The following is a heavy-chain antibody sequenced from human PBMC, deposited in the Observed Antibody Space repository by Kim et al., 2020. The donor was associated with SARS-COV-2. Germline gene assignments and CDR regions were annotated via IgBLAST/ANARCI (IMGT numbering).Heavy chain of an antibody. J-gene: IGHJ3*02. V-gene: IGHV3-15*01. CDR3: TTVWLRFDAFDI. D-gene: IGHD5-12*01. CDR1: GFTFSNAW. Sequence: GGSLRLSCAASGFTFSNAWMSWVRQAPGKGLEWVGRIKSKTDGGTTDYAAPVKGRFTISRDDSKNTLYLQMNSLKTDDTAVYYCTTVWLRFDAFDIWGQGTMVTVSS. CDR2: IKSKTDGGTT.